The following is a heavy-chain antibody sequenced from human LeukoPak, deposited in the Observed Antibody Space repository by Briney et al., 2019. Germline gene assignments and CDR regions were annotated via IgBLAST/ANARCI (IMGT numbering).Heavy chain of an antibody. D-gene: IGHD3-10*01. V-gene: IGHV6-1*01. CDR1: GDSVSSNTAA. CDR2: TYYSSKWYN. Sequence: SQTLSLTCAISGDSVSSNTAAWNWIRQSPSRGLEWLGRTYYSSKWYNDYAVSVESRITINPDTSKNQFSLQLNSVTPEDTAVYYCARDRITMVRGTQVADYWGQGTLVTVSS. CDR3: ARDRITMVRGTQVADY. J-gene: IGHJ4*02.